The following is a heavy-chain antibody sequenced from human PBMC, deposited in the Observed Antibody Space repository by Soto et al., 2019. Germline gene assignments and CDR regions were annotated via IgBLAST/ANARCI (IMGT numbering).Heavy chain of an antibody. CDR3: ARAFSMLEMATPADY. CDR2: IKQDGNEK. Sequence: GGSLRLSCAVSGFTFSDYWMSWVRQAPGKGLEWVANIKQDGNEKYYVDSVKGRFTISRDNAKNSLYLQMNSLRAEDTAVYYCARAFSMLEMATPADYWGQGTLVTVSS. J-gene: IGHJ4*02. D-gene: IGHD5-12*01. CDR1: GFTFSDYW. V-gene: IGHV3-7*01.